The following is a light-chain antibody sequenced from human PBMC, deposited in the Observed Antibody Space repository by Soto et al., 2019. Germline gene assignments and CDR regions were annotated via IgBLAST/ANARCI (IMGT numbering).Light chain of an antibody. CDR3: QQSYSAPQFA. Sequence: DIQMTQSPSSLSASVGARVTITCRASESIGSHLNWYQQKPGQAPKALIYAVSSLQSGVPSRFSGTGPVTDFTLTITTLQPEEFATYYCQQSYSAPQFAFGPRTRVDLK. J-gene: IGKJ3*01. V-gene: IGKV1-39*01. CDR1: ESIGSH. CDR2: AVS.